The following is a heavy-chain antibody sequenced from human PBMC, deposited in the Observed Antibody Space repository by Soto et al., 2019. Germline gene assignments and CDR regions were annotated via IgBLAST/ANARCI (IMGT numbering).Heavy chain of an antibody. CDR3: AKAIAVAGTFGYYYYYGMDV. V-gene: IGHV3-23*01. CDR1: GFTFSSYA. J-gene: IGHJ6*02. Sequence: GGSLRLSCAASGFTFSSYAMSWVSQAPGKGLEWVSAISGSGGSTYYADSVKGRFTISRDNSKNTLYLQMNSLRAEDTAVYYCAKAIAVAGTFGYYYYYGMDVWGQGTTVTVSS. D-gene: IGHD6-19*01. CDR2: ISGSGGST.